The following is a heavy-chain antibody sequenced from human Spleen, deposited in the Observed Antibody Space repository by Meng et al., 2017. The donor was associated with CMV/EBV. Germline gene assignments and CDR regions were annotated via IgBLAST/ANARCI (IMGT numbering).Heavy chain of an antibody. J-gene: IGHJ6*02. Sequence: LSLTCAASGFTFSSYWMHWVRQAPGKGLVWVSRINSDGSSTSYADSVKGRFTISRDNAKNSLYLQMNSLRAEDTALYYCSIAVAGHKRSYYYYGMDVWGQGTTVTVSS. D-gene: IGHD6-19*01. CDR2: INSDGSST. V-gene: IGHV3-74*01. CDR3: SIAVAGHKRSYYYYGMDV. CDR1: GFTFSSYW.